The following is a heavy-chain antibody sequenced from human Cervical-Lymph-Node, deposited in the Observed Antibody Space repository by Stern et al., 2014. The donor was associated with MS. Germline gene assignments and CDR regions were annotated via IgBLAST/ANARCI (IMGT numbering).Heavy chain of an antibody. J-gene: IGHJ4*02. CDR3: ARMSALLAAAGRYYFDY. CDR2: IDWDDDK. Sequence: ESGPALVKPTQTLTLTCTFSGFSLSTSGMGVSWIRQPPGKALEWLARIDWDDDKYYNTSLKTRVTISKDTSKNQVVLTMTNMDPEDTATYFCARMSALLAAAGRYYFDYWGQGALVTVSS. V-gene: IGHV2-70*11. D-gene: IGHD6-25*01. CDR1: GFSLSTSGMG.